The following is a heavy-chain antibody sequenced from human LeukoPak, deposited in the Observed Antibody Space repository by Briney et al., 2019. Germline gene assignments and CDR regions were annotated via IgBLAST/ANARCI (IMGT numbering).Heavy chain of an antibody. CDR2: ISYDGSNK. V-gene: IGHV3-30-3*01. CDR3: ARGEYSGYVYSLGFRGNDY. CDR1: GFTFSSYA. J-gene: IGHJ4*02. D-gene: IGHD5-12*01. Sequence: HTGGSLRLSCAASGFTFSSYAMHWVRQAPGKGLEWVAVISYDGSNKYYADSVKGRFTISRDNSKNTLYLQMNSLRADDTAVYYCARGEYSGYVYSLGFRGNDYWGQGTLVTVSS.